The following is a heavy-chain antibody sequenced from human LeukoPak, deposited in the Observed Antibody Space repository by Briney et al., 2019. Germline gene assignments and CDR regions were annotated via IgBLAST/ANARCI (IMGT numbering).Heavy chain of an antibody. Sequence: SETLSLTCTVSGGSISSYYWSWIRQPPGKGLEWIGYIYYSESTNYNPSLKSRVTISVDTSKNQFSLKLSSVTAADTAVYYCARGGSSSWYDYWGQGTLVTVSS. CDR1: GGSISSYY. CDR2: IYYSEST. CDR3: ARGGSSSWYDY. V-gene: IGHV4-59*01. J-gene: IGHJ4*02. D-gene: IGHD6-13*01.